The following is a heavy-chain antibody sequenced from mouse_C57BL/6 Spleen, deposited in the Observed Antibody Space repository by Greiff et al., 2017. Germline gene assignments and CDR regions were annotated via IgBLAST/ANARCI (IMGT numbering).Heavy chain of an antibody. Sequence: EVMLVESGGGLVQPGGSLSLSCAASGFTFTDYYMSWVRQPPGKALEWLGFIRNKANGYATEYSASVKGRFTISRDNSQSILYLQMNALRAEDSATYYCARSYDPFDYWGQGTTLTVSS. D-gene: IGHD2-10*02. CDR1: GFTFTDYY. CDR3: ARSYDPFDY. J-gene: IGHJ2*01. CDR2: IRNKANGYAT. V-gene: IGHV7-3*01.